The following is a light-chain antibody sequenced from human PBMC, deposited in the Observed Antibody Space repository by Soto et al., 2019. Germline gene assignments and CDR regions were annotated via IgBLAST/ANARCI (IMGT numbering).Light chain of an antibody. CDR3: QQFNSYPIT. V-gene: IGKV1-5*01. Sequence: DIKMTQSPSTLSASVRPSVTVTVRASQSISRWLTWYQQKPGKAPKLLIYEASNLESGVPSRFSGGGSGTEFTLTIGGLQPDDFASYYCQQFNSYPITFGQGTRLEIK. J-gene: IGKJ5*01. CDR1: QSISRW. CDR2: EAS.